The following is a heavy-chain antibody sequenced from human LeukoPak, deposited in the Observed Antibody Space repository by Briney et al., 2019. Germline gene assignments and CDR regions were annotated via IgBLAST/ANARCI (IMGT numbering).Heavy chain of an antibody. Sequence: PGGSLRLSCAASGFTFSSYEMNWVRQAPGKGLEWASYISSSGSTIYYADSVKGRFTISRDNAKNSLYLQMNSLRAEDTAVYYCAVGYNWNDRALNYWGQGTLVTVSS. CDR2: ISSSGSTI. D-gene: IGHD1-1*01. J-gene: IGHJ4*02. CDR1: GFTFSSYE. V-gene: IGHV3-48*03. CDR3: AVGYNWNDRALNY.